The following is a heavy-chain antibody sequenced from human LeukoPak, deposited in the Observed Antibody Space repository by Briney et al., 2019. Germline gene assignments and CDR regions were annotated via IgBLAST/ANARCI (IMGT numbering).Heavy chain of an antibody. CDR3: ARVKVYYDFWSGYYTGLSYFDY. Sequence: SETLSLTCAVYGGSFSGYYWSWIRQPPGKGLEWIGEIDHSGSTNYNPSLKSRVTISVDTSKNRFSLKLSSVTAADTAVYYCARVKVYYDFWSGYYTGLSYFDYWGQGTLVTVSS. J-gene: IGHJ4*02. CDR2: IDHSGST. CDR1: GGSFSGYY. V-gene: IGHV4-34*01. D-gene: IGHD3-3*01.